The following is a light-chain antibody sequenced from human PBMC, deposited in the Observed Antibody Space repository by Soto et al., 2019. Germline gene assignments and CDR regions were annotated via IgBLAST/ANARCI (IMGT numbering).Light chain of an antibody. CDR2: WAS. J-gene: IGKJ1*01. CDR1: QSVLYSSNNKNY. V-gene: IGKV4-1*01. CDR3: QQYYSTRT. Sequence: DIVMTQSPDSLAVSLGERATINCKSSQSVLYSSNNKNYLTWYQQKPGQPPKLLIYWASTRESGVPDRFSGSGSGTDFTLTNSSLQAEDVAVYYCQQYYSTRTFGQGTKVEFK.